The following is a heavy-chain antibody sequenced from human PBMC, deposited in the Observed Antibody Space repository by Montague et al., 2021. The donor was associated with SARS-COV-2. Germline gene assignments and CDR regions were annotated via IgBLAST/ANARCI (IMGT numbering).Heavy chain of an antibody. V-gene: IGHV4-34*01. CDR1: GESFSEYI. D-gene: IGHD6-19*01. J-gene: IGHJ4*02. CDR2: LNKRGLT. CDR3: VRSVGRRGTLYSSGWSKYPFDF. Sequence: SETLSLTCAVYGESFSEYIWNWIRQPPGKGLNGFGELNKRGLTKYNRSLNSQVKLSWERPGNQFSLKLNSVAAADRAMYYCVRSVGRRGTLYSSGWSKYPFDFWGQGTLVTVSS.